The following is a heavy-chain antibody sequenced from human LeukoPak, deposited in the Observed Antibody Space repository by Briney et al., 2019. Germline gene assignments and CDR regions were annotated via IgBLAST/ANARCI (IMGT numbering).Heavy chain of an antibody. Sequence: PGGSLRLSCAASGFTFSSYSMNWVRQAPGKGLEWVSSISSSSSYIYYADSVEGRFTISRDNAKNSLYLQMNSLRAEDTAVYYCARDASGGPNTFDYWGQGTLVTVSS. CDR1: GFTFSSYS. J-gene: IGHJ4*02. D-gene: IGHD3-10*01. CDR3: ARDASGGPNTFDY. V-gene: IGHV3-21*01. CDR2: ISSSSSYI.